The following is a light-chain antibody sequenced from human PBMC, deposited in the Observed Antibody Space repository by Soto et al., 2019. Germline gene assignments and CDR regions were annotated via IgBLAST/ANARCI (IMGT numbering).Light chain of an antibody. CDR1: QSVSSN. CDR3: QQYGNSPQT. J-gene: IGKJ1*01. V-gene: IGKV3-20*01. Sequence: ERATLSCRSGQSVSSNLAWYQQKPGKAPTLLIYGASSRSTGIPDRFSGSGSGTDFTLTISRLEPEDFAVYYCQQYGNSPQTFGQGTKVDI. CDR2: GAS.